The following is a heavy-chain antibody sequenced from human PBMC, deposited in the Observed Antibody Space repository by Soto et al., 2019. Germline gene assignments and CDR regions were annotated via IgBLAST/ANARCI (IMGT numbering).Heavy chain of an antibody. V-gene: IGHV4-4*02. CDR1: GGSISSSNW. CDR2: IYHSGST. J-gene: IGHJ4*02. CDR3: ARDNGYSYGPSYYFDY. D-gene: IGHD5-18*01. Sequence: SETLSLTCAVSGGSISSSNWWVWARKPPGKGLEWIGEIYHSGSTNYNPSLKSRVTISVDKSKNQFSLKLSSVTAADTAVYYCARDNGYSYGPSYYFDYWGQGTLVTVSS.